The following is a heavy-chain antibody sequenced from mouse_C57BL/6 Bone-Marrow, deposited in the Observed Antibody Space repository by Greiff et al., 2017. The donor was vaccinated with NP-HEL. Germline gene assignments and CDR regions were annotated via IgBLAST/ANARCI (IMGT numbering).Heavy chain of an antibody. Sequence: DVMLVESGGGLVKPGGSLKLSCAASGFTFSSYAMSWVRQTPEKRLEWVATISDGGSYTYYPDNVKGRFTISRDNAKNNLYLQMSHLKSEDTAMYYCARHGYPDWFAYWGQGTLVTVSA. J-gene: IGHJ3*01. CDR2: ISDGGSYT. CDR1: GFTFSSYA. V-gene: IGHV5-4*03. CDR3: ARHGYPDWFAY. D-gene: IGHD2-2*01.